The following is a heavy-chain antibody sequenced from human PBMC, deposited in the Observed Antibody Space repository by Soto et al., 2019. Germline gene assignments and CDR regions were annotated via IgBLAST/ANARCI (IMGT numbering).Heavy chain of an antibody. CDR3: VNPLGGYCTGGSCYVIDY. V-gene: IGHV3-23*01. Sequence: EVQLLESGGGLVQPGGSLRLSCVASGFTFSSYAMNWVRQAPGKGLEWVSGISGTGGNTHYAESVKGRFTISRDNSKKTPYLQRGSLRAQDTAVYYCVNPLGGYCTGGSCYVIDYWGQRWLVTLSS. J-gene: IGHJ4*02. CDR2: ISGTGGNT. D-gene: IGHD2-15*01. CDR1: GFTFSSYA.